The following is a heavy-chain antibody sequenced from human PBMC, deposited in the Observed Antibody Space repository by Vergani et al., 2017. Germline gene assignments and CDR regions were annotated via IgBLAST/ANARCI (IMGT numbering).Heavy chain of an antibody. Sequence: EVQLLESGGGLVQPGGSLRLSCAASGFTFSSYAMSWVRQAPEKGLEWVSTISGSGGSTYYADSVKGRFTISRDNFKNTLYLQMNSLRAEDTAVYYCAKWEPTYYDDSSGSSNWFDPWGQGTLVTVSS. CDR2: ISGSGGST. CDR3: AKWEPTYYDDSSGSSNWFDP. V-gene: IGHV3-23*01. J-gene: IGHJ5*02. D-gene: IGHD3-22*01. CDR1: GFTFSSYA.